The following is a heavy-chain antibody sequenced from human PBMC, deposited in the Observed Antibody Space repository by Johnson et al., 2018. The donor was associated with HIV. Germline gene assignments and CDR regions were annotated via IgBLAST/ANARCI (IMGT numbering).Heavy chain of an antibody. V-gene: IGHV3-13*01. CDR3: ARANSRGAEYSNLGAFDI. CDR2: IGTAGDT. D-gene: IGHD6-6*01. CDR1: GFTFSSYD. J-gene: IGHJ3*02. Sequence: VLLVESGGGLVQPGGSLRLSCAASGFTFSSYDMHWVRQATGKGLEWVSAIGTAGDTYYPGSVKGRFTISRENAKNSLYLQMNSLRAGDTAVYYCARANSRGAEYSNLGAFDIWGQGTMVTVSS.